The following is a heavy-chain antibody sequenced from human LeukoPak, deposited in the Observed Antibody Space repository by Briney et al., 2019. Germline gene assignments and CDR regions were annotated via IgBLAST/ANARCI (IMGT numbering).Heavy chain of an antibody. Sequence: GASVKVSCKASGYTFTSYDINWVRQATGQGLEWMGWINPNSGNTGYAQKFQGRVTMTRNTSISTAYMELSSLRSEDTAVYYCAKPLYDSSGYYYGIFDYWGQGTLVTVSS. CDR2: INPNSGNT. D-gene: IGHD3-22*01. J-gene: IGHJ4*02. CDR1: GYTFTSYD. CDR3: AKPLYDSSGYYYGIFDY. V-gene: IGHV1-8*01.